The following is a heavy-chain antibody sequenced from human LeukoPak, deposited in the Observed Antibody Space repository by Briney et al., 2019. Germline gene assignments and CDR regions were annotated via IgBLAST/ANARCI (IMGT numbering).Heavy chain of an antibody. CDR2: IYYSGST. J-gene: IGHJ4*02. V-gene: IGHV4-59*01. CDR3: ARWGYSSGWYYFDY. D-gene: IGHD6-19*01. Sequence: GYIYYSGSTNYNPSLKSRVTISVDTSKNQFSLKLSSMTAADTAVYYCARWGYSSGWYYFDYWGQGTLVTVSS.